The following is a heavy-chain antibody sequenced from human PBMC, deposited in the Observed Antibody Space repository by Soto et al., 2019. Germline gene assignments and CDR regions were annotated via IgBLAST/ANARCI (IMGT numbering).Heavy chain of an antibody. V-gene: IGHV3-48*02. Sequence: EVQLVESGGGLVQPGGSLRLSCAASGFTFSSYSMKWVRQAPGKGLEWVSYISSSSSTIYYADSVKGRFTIPRDNAKNSLHLQMNSLRDEDTAVYYCSRDRYGDYASDYWGEGTLVTVSS. CDR1: GFTFSSYS. CDR3: SRDRYGDYASDY. D-gene: IGHD4-17*01. CDR2: ISSSSSTI. J-gene: IGHJ4*02.